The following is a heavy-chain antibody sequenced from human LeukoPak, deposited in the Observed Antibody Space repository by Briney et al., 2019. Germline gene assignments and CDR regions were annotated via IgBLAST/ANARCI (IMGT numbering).Heavy chain of an antibody. CDR2: INPNSGGT. D-gene: IGHD3-9*01. CDR1: GYTFTGYY. V-gene: IGHV1-2*02. Sequence: GASVKVSCKASGYTFTGYYMHWVRQAPGQGLEWMGWINPNSGGTNYAQKFQGRVTMTRDTSISTAYMELSRLRSDDTAVYYCARAPMPLTGYYAPNSDYWGQGTLVTVSS. CDR3: ARAPMPLTGYYAPNSDY. J-gene: IGHJ4*02.